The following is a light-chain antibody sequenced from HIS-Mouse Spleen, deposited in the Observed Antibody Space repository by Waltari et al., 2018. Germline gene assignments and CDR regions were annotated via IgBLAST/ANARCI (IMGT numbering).Light chain of an antibody. V-gene: IGLV2-14*03. J-gene: IGLJ2*01. CDR1: SRDVGGYNY. CDR2: DVS. Sequence: QSALTQPASVSGSPGQSITISCTGTSRDVGGYNYVSRYQQHPGKAPKPMIYDVSNRPSGVSNRFSGSKSGNTASLTISGLQAEDEADYYCSSYTSSSFNVVFGGGTKLTVL. CDR3: SSYTSSSFNVV.